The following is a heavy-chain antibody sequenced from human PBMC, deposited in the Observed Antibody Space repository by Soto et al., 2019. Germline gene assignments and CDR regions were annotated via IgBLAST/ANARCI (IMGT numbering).Heavy chain of an antibody. Sequence: GGSLRLSCAASGFTFGSYGMHWVRQAPGKGLEWVAVIWYDGSNKYYADSVKGRFTISRDNSKNTLYLQMNSLRAEDTAVYYCARDRNDYVLDYWGQGTLVTVSS. J-gene: IGHJ4*02. CDR1: GFTFGSYG. V-gene: IGHV3-33*01. CDR3: ARDRNDYVLDY. CDR2: IWYDGSNK. D-gene: IGHD4-17*01.